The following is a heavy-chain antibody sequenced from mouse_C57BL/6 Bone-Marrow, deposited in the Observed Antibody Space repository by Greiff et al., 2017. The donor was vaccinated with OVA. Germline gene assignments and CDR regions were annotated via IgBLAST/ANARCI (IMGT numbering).Heavy chain of an antibody. CDR3: AREWTTVVATDYAMDY. V-gene: IGHV1-26*01. D-gene: IGHD1-1*01. Sequence: VQLKQSGPELVKPGASVKISCKASGYTFTDYYMNWVKQSHGKSLEWIGDINPNNGGTSYNQKFKGKATLTVDKSSSTAYMELRSLTSEDSAVYYCAREWTTVVATDYAMDYWGQGTSVTVSS. CDR2: INPNNGGT. J-gene: IGHJ4*01. CDR1: GYTFTDYY.